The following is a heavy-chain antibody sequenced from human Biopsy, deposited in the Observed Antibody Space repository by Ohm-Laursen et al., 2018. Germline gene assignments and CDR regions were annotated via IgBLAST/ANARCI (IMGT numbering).Heavy chain of an antibody. Sequence: SLRLSCTATGFVVSGTQMSWVRQAPRKGLEWVSVIYSGDSTYYADSVKGRFTISRDESKNTLYLQMNRLRAEDTAVYHCARATYSSGHKIDSWGQGTLVTVS. D-gene: IGHD6-25*01. J-gene: IGHJ4*02. V-gene: IGHV3-53*01. CDR2: IYSGDST. CDR1: GFVVSGTQ. CDR3: ARATYSSGHKIDS.